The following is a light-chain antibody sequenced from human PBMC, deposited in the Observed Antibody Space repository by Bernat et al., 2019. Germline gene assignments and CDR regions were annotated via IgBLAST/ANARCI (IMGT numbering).Light chain of an antibody. CDR1: QSVSSSY. CDR2: GAF. J-gene: IGKJ5*01. V-gene: IGKV3-20*01. Sequence: EIVLTQSPGTLSLSPGERATLSCRASQSVSSSYLAWYQQKPGQAPRLLIYGAFSRATGIPDRFSGSGSGTDFTLTISKLEPEDFAVYYCQQDGSSPQVTFGQGTRLEIK. CDR3: QQDGSSPQVT.